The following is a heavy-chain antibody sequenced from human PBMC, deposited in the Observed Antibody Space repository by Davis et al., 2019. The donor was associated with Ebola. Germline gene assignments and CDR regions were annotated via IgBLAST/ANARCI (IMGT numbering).Heavy chain of an antibody. D-gene: IGHD5-18*01. V-gene: IGHV3-23*01. CDR1: GFTFSSYW. CDR2: ISGSGGST. Sequence: GESLKISCAASGFTFSSYWMTWVRQVPGKGLEWVSAISGSGGSTYYADSVKGRFTISRDNSKNTLYLQMNSLRAEDTAVYYCAKDRGYSYGYVQEYWGQGTLVTVSS. CDR3: AKDRGYSYGYVQEY. J-gene: IGHJ4*02.